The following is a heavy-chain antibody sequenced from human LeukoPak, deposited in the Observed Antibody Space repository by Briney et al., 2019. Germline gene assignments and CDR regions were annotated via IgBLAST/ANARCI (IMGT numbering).Heavy chain of an antibody. V-gene: IGHV4-59*12. J-gene: IGHJ4*02. Sequence: PSETLSLTCTVSGGSISSYYWSWIRQPPGKGLEWIGYIYYSGSTNYNPSLKSRVTISVDTSKNQFSLKLSSVTAADTAVYYCATPKGYYYGSGPGYFNYWGQGTLVTVSS. CDR1: GGSISSYY. D-gene: IGHD3-10*01. CDR3: ATPKGYYYGSGPGYFNY. CDR2: IYYSGST.